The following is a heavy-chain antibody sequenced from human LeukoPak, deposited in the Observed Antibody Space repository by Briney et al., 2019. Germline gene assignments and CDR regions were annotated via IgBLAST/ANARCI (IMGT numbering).Heavy chain of an antibody. CDR1: GFTFSNYG. V-gene: IGHV3-33*01. CDR3: ARDRAVRYFDY. CDR2: IWYDGTKK. D-gene: IGHD3-16*02. Sequence: PGRSLRLSCAASGFTFSNYGMHWVRQAPGKGLECLVVIWYDGTKKYYADSVKGRLTISRDNSKNTLYLEMNSLRAEDTAVYYCARDRAVRYFDYWGQGTLVTVSS. J-gene: IGHJ4*02.